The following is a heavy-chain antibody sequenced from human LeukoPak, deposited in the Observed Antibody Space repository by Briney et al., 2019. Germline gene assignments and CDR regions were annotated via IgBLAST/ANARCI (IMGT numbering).Heavy chain of an antibody. V-gene: IGHV4-38-2*02. CDR1: GYSISSGYY. J-gene: IGHJ4*02. CDR2: MHHSGST. CDR3: ARLSGYSSGWYSNYFDY. D-gene: IGHD6-19*01. Sequence: KPSETLSLTCTVSGYSISSGYYWGWIRQPPGKGLEWIGAMHHSGSTYYTPSLKSRVTISLDTSKNQFSLKLSSVTAADTAVYYCARLSGYSSGWYSNYFDYWGQGTLVTVSS.